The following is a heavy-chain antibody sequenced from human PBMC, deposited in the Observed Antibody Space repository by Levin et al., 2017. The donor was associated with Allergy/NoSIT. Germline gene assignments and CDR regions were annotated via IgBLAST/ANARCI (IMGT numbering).Heavy chain of an antibody. Sequence: PGGSLRLSCAASGFTFSSFAMHWVRQTPGKGLEWVALISYDGSNKYYADSVKGRFTISRDNSKNTLYLQMNSLRAEDTAVFYCAKEDRYYYDSRGYFGNWGQGTLVTVSS. D-gene: IGHD3-22*01. CDR1: GFTFSSFA. CDR3: AKEDRYYYDSRGYFGN. J-gene: IGHJ4*02. V-gene: IGHV3-30*04. CDR2: ISYDGSNK.